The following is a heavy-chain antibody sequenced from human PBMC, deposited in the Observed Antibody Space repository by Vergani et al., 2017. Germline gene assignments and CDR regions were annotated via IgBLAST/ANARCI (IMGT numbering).Heavy chain of an antibody. CDR2: ISGSGGST. J-gene: IGHJ4*01. D-gene: IGHD5-18*01. V-gene: IGHV3-23*01. CDR1: GFTFSSYA. Sequence: EVQLLESGGGLVQPGGSLRLSCAASGFTFSSYAMSWVRQAPGKGLGWVSAISGSGGSTYYADSVKGRFTISRDNSKNTLYLQMNSLRAEDTAVYYCAKDHVDTAMVTSLDYWGQEPWSPSPQ. CDR3: AKDHVDTAMVTSLDY.